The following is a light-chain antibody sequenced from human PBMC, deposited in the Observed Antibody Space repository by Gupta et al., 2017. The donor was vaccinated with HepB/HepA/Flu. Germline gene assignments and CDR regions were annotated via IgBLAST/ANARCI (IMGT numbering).Light chain of an antibody. J-gene: IGKJ1*01. CDR3: QPYDTSPYT. Sequence: GERATLSCRASQSISVNFLVWYQQKLGQAPRLLFYATSRATDIPDRFSGSGSGTDFTLTIDRLESEDVGVYYCQPYDTSPYTFGPGTKVEIK. CDR1: QSISVNF. CDR2: ATS. V-gene: IGKV3-20*01.